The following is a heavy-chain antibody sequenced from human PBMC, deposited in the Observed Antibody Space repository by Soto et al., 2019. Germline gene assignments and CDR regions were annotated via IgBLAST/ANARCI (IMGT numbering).Heavy chain of an antibody. J-gene: IGHJ3*02. CDR3: ARDIRDYGDWNDAFDI. CDR1: GFTFSDYY. Sequence: PGGSLRLSCAASGFTFSDYYMSWIRQAPGKGLEWVSYISSSGSTIYYADSVKGRFTISRDNAKNSLYLQMNSLRAEDTAVYYCARDIRDYGDWNDAFDIWGQGTMVTVSS. V-gene: IGHV3-11*01. D-gene: IGHD4-17*01. CDR2: ISSSGSTI.